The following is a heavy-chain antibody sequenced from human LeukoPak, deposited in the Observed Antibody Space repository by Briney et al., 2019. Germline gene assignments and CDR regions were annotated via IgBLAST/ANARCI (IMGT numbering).Heavy chain of an antibody. J-gene: IGHJ4*02. Sequence: SVKVSCKASGGTFSSYAISWVRQAPGQGLEWMRRIIPIFGTANYAQKFQGRVTITTDESTSTAYMELSSLRSEDTAVYYCARVGRPLAPDYWGQGTLVTVSS. V-gene: IGHV1-69*05. CDR1: GGTFSSYA. CDR3: ARVGRPLAPDY. CDR2: IIPIFGTA. D-gene: IGHD1-1*01.